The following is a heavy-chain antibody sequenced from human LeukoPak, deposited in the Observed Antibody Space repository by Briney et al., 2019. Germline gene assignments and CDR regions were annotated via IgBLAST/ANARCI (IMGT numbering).Heavy chain of an antibody. D-gene: IGHD3-10*01. CDR1: GHTFNDYY. CDR2: INPKSGDT. Sequence: GASVKVSCKASGHTFNDYYIHWVRQAPGQGLEWMGWINPKSGDTNYAQKFQGRVTMTRDTSINTVYMELNSLRPDDTAIYYCARAGTPMVFDFWGQGTPVTVSS. CDR3: ARAGTPMVFDF. J-gene: IGHJ5*01. V-gene: IGHV1-2*02.